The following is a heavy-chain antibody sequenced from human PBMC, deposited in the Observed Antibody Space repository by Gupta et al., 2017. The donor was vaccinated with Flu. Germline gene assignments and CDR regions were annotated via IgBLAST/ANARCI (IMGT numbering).Heavy chain of an antibody. CDR2: MSRSGVP. J-gene: IGHJ4*02. CDR3: ARGHWDS. CDR1: GFPFSTSD. V-gene: IGHV3-48*03. Sequence: VQLVESGGGLVQPGGSLRLYCAASGFPFSTSDVSWVRPAPGKELAWGSCMSRSGVPYYTDSVKCRVTIYRDKAKNSVFLQMDSLRAYDTAIYYCARGHWDSWGQGTLVTVSS.